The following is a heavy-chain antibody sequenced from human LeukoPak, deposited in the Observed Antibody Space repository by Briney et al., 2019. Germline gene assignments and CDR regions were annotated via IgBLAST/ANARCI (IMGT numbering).Heavy chain of an antibody. J-gene: IGHJ6*03. CDR2: ISAYSGNT. D-gene: IGHD2-15*01. CDR1: GYTFTSYG. V-gene: IGHV1-18*01. Sequence: GASVKVSCKASGYTFTSYGISWVRQAPGQGLEWMGWISAYSGNTNYAQKVQGRVTMTTDTTTSTAYMELRSLRSDDTAVYYCARDCSGGSCYSERYYYYYMDVWGKGTTVTVSS. CDR3: ARDCSGGSCYSERYYYYYMDV.